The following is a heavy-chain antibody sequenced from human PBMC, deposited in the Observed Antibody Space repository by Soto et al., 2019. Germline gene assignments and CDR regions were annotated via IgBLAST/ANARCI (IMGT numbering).Heavy chain of an antibody. CDR1: GFTFRSFV. CDR3: AGWGTRGGLDF. V-gene: IGHV3-30*03. Sequence: QVQLVESGGGVVQPGTSLRLSCVGSGFTFRSFVIHWVRQAPGKGLEWVALTSYDGSNTYYGDSVKGRFTISRDNSKNTVDLQMDRLRVEETAVYSCAGWGTRGGLDFWGQGTLVSVSS. CDR2: TSYDGSNT. J-gene: IGHJ4*02. D-gene: IGHD3-16*01.